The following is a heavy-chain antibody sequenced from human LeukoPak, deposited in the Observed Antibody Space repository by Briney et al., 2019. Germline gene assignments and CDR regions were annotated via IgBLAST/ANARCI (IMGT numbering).Heavy chain of an antibody. D-gene: IGHD6-19*01. CDR1: GFTVSSNY. V-gene: IGHV3-53*01. Sequence: GGSLRLSCAASGFTVSSNYMSWVRQAPGEGLEWVSVIYSGGSTYYADSVKGRFTISRDNSKDTLYLQMNSLRAEDTAVYYCAESGWYSEGAFDIWGQGTMVTVSS. CDR3: AESGWYSEGAFDI. J-gene: IGHJ3*02. CDR2: IYSGGST.